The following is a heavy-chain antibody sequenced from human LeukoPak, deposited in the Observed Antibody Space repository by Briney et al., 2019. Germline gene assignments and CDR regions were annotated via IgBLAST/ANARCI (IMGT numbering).Heavy chain of an antibody. CDR3: AKADYGDYADRY. Sequence: ASVKVSCKAPGYTFTSYDINWVRQAIGQGLEWMGWMNPNSGNTGYAQKFQGRVTMTRNTSISTVYMELSSLRSEDTAVYYCAKADYGDYADRYWGQGTLVTVSS. V-gene: IGHV1-8*01. J-gene: IGHJ4*02. CDR2: MNPNSGNT. CDR1: GYTFTSYD. D-gene: IGHD4-17*01.